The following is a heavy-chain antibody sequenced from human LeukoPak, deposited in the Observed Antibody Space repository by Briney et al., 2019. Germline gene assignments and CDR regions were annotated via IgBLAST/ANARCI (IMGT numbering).Heavy chain of an antibody. D-gene: IGHD2-15*01. V-gene: IGHV4-31*03. CDR2: IYYSGST. Sequence: SETLSLTCTVSGGSISSGGYYWSWIRQHPGKGLEWIGYIYYSGSTYYNPSFKSRVTISVDTSKNQFSLKLSSVTAADTAVYYCARDPKRASCCHDAFDIWGQGTMVTVSS. CDR1: GGSISSGGYY. CDR3: ARDPKRASCCHDAFDI. J-gene: IGHJ3*02.